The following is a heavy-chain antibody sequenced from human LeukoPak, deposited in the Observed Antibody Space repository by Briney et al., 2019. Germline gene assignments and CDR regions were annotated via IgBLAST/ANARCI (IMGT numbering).Heavy chain of an antibody. CDR3: ARVYSGYDLPGSLANYYFDY. CDR1: GGSISSYY. Sequence: PSETLSLTCTVSGGSISSYYWSWIRQPAGKGLEWIGRFYSGGGTDYNPSLKSRVTMSVDTSKNQFPLKLSSVTAADTAVYYCARVYSGYDLPGSLANYYFDYWGQGTLVTVSS. CDR2: FYSGGGT. V-gene: IGHV4-4*07. J-gene: IGHJ4*02. D-gene: IGHD5-12*01.